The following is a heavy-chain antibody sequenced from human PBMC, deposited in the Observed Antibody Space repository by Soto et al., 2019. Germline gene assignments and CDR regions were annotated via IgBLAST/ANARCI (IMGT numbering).Heavy chain of an antibody. CDR2: IGTAGDT. V-gene: IGHV3-13*01. D-gene: IGHD3-9*01. Sequence: EVQLVESGGGLVQPGGSLRLSCAASGFTFSSYDMHWVRQATGKGLDWVSAIGTAGDTYYPGSVKGRFTISRENAKNSLYLQMNSLRAEDTAVYYGARVRFDILPVYSKPYYYGMDVWGQGTTVTVSS. J-gene: IGHJ6*02. CDR1: GFTFSSYD. CDR3: ARVRFDILPVYSKPYYYGMDV.